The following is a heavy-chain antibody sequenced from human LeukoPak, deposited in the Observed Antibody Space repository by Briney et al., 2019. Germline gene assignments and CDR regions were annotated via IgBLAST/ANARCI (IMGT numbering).Heavy chain of an antibody. Sequence: PSETLSLTCTVSGGSISSGGYYWSWIRQPAGKGLEWIGRIYTSGSTNYNPSLKSRVTISVDTSKNQFSLKLSSVTAADTAVYYCARETRPQDYYGSGSYLEVFDPWGQGTLVTVSS. CDR2: IYTSGST. V-gene: IGHV4-61*02. CDR3: ARETRPQDYYGSGSYLEVFDP. CDR1: GGSISSGGYY. J-gene: IGHJ5*02. D-gene: IGHD3-10*01.